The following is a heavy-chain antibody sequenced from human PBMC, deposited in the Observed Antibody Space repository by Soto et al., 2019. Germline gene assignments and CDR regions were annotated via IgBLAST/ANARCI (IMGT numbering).Heavy chain of an antibody. CDR3: AKDENYYYYIDV. CDR2: ISGSGGST. Sequence: WRPLTLSCGASGFTISSYAMSWVRQAPGKGLEWVSAISGSGGSTYYADSVKGRFTISRDNSKNTLYLQMNSLRAEDTAVYYCAKDENYYYYIDVWGKGTTVTVSS. J-gene: IGHJ6*03. V-gene: IGHV3-23*01. CDR1: GFTISSYA.